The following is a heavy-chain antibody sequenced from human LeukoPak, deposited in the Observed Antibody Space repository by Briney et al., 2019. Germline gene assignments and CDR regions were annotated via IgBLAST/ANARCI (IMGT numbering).Heavy chain of an antibody. CDR2: ISAYNGNT. CDR3: ARYNGYSSGWYVPNPTFDY. D-gene: IGHD6-19*01. J-gene: IGHJ4*02. Sequence: GASVKVSCKASGYTFTSYGISWVRQAPGRGLEWMGWISAYNGNTNYAQKLQGRVTMTTDTSTSTAYMELRSLRSDDTAVYYCARYNGYSSGWYVPNPTFDYWGQGTLVTVSS. V-gene: IGHV1-18*04. CDR1: GYTFTSYG.